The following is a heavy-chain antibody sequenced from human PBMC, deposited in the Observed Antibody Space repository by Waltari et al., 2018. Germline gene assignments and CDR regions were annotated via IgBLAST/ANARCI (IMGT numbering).Heavy chain of an antibody. Sequence: QVQLQLWGAGLLKPSETLSLTCAVYGGSFSGCYWSWIRQPPGKGLEWIGESDHSGSTTYNPSLKSRVTISVDTSKNQFSLKLNSVTAADTALYYCARGRSGGAAIWGQGTLVTVSS. CDR1: GGSFSGCY. CDR2: SDHSGST. V-gene: IGHV4-34*01. CDR3: ARGRSGGAAI. D-gene: IGHD2-15*01. J-gene: IGHJ4*02.